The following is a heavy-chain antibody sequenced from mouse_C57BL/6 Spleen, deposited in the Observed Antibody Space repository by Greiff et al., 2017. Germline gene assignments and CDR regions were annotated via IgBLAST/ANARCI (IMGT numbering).Heavy chain of an antibody. CDR3: ARHYDYDDHAMDY. J-gene: IGHJ4*01. CDR1: GFTFSSYG. Sequence: EVKVVESGGDLVKPGGSLKLSCAASGFTFSSYGMSWVRQTPDKRLEWVATISSGGSYTYYPDSVKGRFTISRDNAKNTLYLQMSSLKSEDTALYYCARHYDYDDHAMDYWGQGTSVTVSS. CDR2: ISSGGSYT. D-gene: IGHD2-4*01. V-gene: IGHV5-6*01.